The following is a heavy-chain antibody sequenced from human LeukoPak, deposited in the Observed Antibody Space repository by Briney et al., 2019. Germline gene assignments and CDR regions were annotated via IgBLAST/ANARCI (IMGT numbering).Heavy chain of an antibody. CDR2: ISSGGNT. Sequence: GGSLRLSCAASGFIVSSNYMSWVRQAPGKGLEWVSVISSGGNTYYADSVKGRFTISRDNSKNTPYLQMNGLRAEDTAVYYCAREVRGYYFDYWGQGTLVTVSS. V-gene: IGHV3-53*01. CDR1: GFIVSSNY. J-gene: IGHJ4*02. CDR3: AREVRGYYFDY. D-gene: IGHD3-22*01.